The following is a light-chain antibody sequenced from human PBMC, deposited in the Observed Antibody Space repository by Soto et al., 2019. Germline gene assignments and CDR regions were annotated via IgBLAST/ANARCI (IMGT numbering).Light chain of an antibody. CDR2: DAS. CDR3: QHYNSYSEA. Sequence: EIPVTQSPSSLSASVGDEVTITCRASQSISSWLAWYQQKPGKAPKLLIYDASSLESGVPSRFSGRGSGTEFTLTISSLQPDDFATYYCQHYNSYSEAFGQGTKVDIK. V-gene: IGKV1-5*01. J-gene: IGKJ1*01. CDR1: QSISSW.